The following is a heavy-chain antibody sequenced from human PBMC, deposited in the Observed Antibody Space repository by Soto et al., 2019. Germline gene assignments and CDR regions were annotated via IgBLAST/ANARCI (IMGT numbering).Heavy chain of an antibody. J-gene: IGHJ5*02. Sequence: HPGGSLRLSYAASGFTFSSYAMSWVRQAPGKGLEWVSYISSSSSTIYYADSVKGRFTISRDNAKNSLYLQMNSLRDEDTAVYYCARESRFLEWLSLNWFDPWGQGTLVTVSS. CDR3: ARESRFLEWLSLNWFDP. CDR2: ISSSSSTI. V-gene: IGHV3-48*02. CDR1: GFTFSSYA. D-gene: IGHD3-3*01.